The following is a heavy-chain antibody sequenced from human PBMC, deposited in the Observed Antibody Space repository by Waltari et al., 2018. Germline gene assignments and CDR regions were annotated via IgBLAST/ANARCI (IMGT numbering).Heavy chain of an antibody. J-gene: IGHJ4*02. V-gene: IGHV1-18*01. D-gene: IGHD1-26*01. CDR2: ISGLNAHT. Sequence: QVQLVQSGADVKKPGASVKVSCKASGYTFPTYGVGWVRKAPGQGLEWIGWISGLNAHTDYAQKFQGRVTLTTDTSTGTVYMELRNLRSDDTAVYYCARERAHGGGWEILDFDYWGQGTPVTVSS. CDR1: GYTFPTYG. CDR3: ARERAHGGGWEILDFDY.